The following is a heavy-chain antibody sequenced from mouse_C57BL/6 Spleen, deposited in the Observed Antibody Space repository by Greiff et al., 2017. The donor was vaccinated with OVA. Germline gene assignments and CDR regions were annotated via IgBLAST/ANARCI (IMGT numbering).Heavy chain of an antibody. D-gene: IGHD2-1*01. CDR1: GYTFTSYW. CDR2: IYPGSGST. Sequence: QVQLQQPGAELVKPGASVKMSCKASGYTFTSYWITWVQQRPGQGLEWIGDIYPGSGSTNYTEKFTSKATLTVDPSSSTAYMQLSSLTSEDSADYYCARQGYYGNYWYFDVWGTGTTVTVSS. J-gene: IGHJ1*03. V-gene: IGHV1-55*01. CDR3: ARQGYYGNYWYFDV.